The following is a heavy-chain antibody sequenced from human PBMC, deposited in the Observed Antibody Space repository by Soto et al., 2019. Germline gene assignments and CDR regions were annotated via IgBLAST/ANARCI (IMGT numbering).Heavy chain of an antibody. CDR1: GYRFTDYH. J-gene: IGHJ6*02. CDR3: ARGDSTDCSNGVCSFFYHHDMDV. D-gene: IGHD2-8*01. V-gene: IGHV1-2*04. Sequence: GSVKVSLKASGYRFTDYHIHLVRQAPGQGLEWLGRINPKSGGTSTAQKFQGWVTMTTDTSISTASMELTRLTSDDTAIYYCARGDSTDCSNGVCSFFYHHDMDVWGQGTTVTVSS. CDR2: INPKSGGT.